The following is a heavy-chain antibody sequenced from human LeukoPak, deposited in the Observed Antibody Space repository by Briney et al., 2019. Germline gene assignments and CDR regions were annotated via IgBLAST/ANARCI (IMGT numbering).Heavy chain of an antibody. Sequence: SETLSLTCSVSIGSISSSKWWSWVRQSPVKGLEWVGEIYLYGTTNYNPSLKSRVTISVDTSKNQFSLKLSSVTAADTAVYYCARDLYVDIVAPSGMDVWGQGTTVTVSS. D-gene: IGHD5-12*01. CDR1: IGSISSSKW. V-gene: IGHV4-4*02. CDR3: ARDLYVDIVAPSGMDV. J-gene: IGHJ6*02. CDR2: IYLYGTT.